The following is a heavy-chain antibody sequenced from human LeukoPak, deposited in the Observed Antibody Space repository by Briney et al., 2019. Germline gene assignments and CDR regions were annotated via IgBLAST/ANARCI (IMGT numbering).Heavy chain of an antibody. Sequence: ASVNVSCNASGYTFTSYGISWVRQAPGQGLEWMGWISAYNGNTNYAQKLQGRVTMTTDTSTSTAYMELRSLRSDDTAVYYCARDYYDSSGYYLGVDYWGQGTLVTASS. CDR3: ARDYYDSSGYYLGVDY. CDR2: ISAYNGNT. J-gene: IGHJ4*02. V-gene: IGHV1-18*01. CDR1: GYTFTSYG. D-gene: IGHD3-22*01.